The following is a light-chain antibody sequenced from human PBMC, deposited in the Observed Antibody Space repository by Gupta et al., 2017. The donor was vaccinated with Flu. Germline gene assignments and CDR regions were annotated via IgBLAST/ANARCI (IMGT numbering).Light chain of an antibody. V-gene: IGKV1-5*03. CDR1: QSISIW. Sequence: VGDRVTITGRASQSISIWLAWYQQKPGKVPKLLIYKASTLETGVPSRFSGSGSGTEFTLTINSLQPDDSATYYCQRYDSLWTFGQGTRVEVK. CDR3: QRYDSLWT. CDR2: KAS. J-gene: IGKJ1*01.